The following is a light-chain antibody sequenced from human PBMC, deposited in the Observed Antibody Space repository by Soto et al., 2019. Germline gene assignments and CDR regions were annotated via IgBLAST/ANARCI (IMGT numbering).Light chain of an antibody. CDR1: QSVSSN. CDR2: GAS. J-gene: IGKJ4*01. Sequence: EIVVTQSPATLSVSPGDRVTLYCRASQSVSSNLAWYQQKPGQAPRLLIYGASTRATGIPARFSGSGSGTDFTLTISSLQSEDFATYYCQKYNSAPLTFGGGTKVDIK. CDR3: QKYNSAPLT. V-gene: IGKV3-15*01.